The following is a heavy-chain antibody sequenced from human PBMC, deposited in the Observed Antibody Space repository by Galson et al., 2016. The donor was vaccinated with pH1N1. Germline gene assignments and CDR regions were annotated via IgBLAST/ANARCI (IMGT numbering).Heavy chain of an antibody. CDR3: AKDQSPYCTGGSCYSKGFDY. CDR2: MSFDGSDK. J-gene: IGHJ4*02. V-gene: IGHV3-30*18. Sequence: SCKASGGTFGSYGMHWVRQAPGKGLEWVAGMSFDGSDKYYADSVKGRFTISRDKSKNTPYLQMNSLRAEDTAVYYCAKDQSPYCTGGSCYSKGFDYWGQGTLVTVSS. CDR1: GGTFGSYG. D-gene: IGHD2-15*01.